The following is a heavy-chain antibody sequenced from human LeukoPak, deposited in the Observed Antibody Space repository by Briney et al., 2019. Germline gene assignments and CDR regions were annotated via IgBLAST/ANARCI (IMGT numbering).Heavy chain of an antibody. CDR2: INHSGST. V-gene: IGHV4-34*01. Sequence: PSETLSLTCAVYGGSFSGYYWSWIRQPPGKGLEWIGEINHSGSTNYNPSLKSRVTISVDTSKNQFSLKLSSVTAADTAVYYCARARIVVVVAATRNYYYYYMDVWGKGTTVTVSS. J-gene: IGHJ6*03. CDR3: ARARIVVVVAATRNYYYYYMDV. D-gene: IGHD2-15*01. CDR1: GGSFSGYY.